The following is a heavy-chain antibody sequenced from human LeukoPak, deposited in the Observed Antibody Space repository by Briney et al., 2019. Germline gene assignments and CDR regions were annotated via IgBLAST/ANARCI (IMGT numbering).Heavy chain of an antibody. V-gene: IGHV5-51*01. CDR3: ARRGIAAAGTDGYYYYMDV. CDR1: GYSFTSYW. J-gene: IGHJ6*03. CDR2: IYPGDSDT. Sequence: GESLKTSCKGSGYSFTSYWIGWVRQMPGKGLEWMGIIYPGDSDTRYSPSFQGQVTISADKSISTAYLQWSSLKASDTAMYYCARRGIAAAGTDGYYYYMDVWGKGTTVTVSS. D-gene: IGHD6-13*01.